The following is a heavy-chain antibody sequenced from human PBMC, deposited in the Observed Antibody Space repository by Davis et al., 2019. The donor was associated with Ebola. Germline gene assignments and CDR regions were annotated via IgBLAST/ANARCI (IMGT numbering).Heavy chain of an antibody. J-gene: IGHJ6*02. CDR1: GFTSGFSFNHFA. CDR2: ISGSGGST. Sequence: GGSLRLSCAASGFTSGFSFNHFAMSWVRQAPGKGLEWVSSISGSGGSTSYADSVKGRFTISRDNAKNSLYLQMNSLRAEDTAVYYCARDPGQLVPYGMDVWGQGTTVTVSS. CDR3: ARDPGQLVPYGMDV. D-gene: IGHD6-6*01. V-gene: IGHV3-23*01.